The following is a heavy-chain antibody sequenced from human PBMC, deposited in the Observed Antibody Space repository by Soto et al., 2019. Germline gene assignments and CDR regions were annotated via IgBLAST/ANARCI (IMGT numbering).Heavy chain of an antibody. V-gene: IGHV1-18*01. J-gene: IGHJ6*02. CDR2: ISAYNGNT. CDR1: GYTFTSYG. CDR3: ARNDYSPYDYYYGMDV. D-gene: IGHD4-4*01. Sequence: QVPLVQSGAEVKKPGASVKVSCKASGYTFTSYGISWVRQAPGQGLEWMGWISAYNGNTNYAQKLQGRVTMTTDTSPSTAYMELRSLRSDDTAVYYCARNDYSPYDYYYGMDVWGQGTTVTVSS.